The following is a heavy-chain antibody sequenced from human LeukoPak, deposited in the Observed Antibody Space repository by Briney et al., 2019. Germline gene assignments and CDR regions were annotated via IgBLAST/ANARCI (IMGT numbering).Heavy chain of an antibody. Sequence: SVKVSCKASGGTFNSYAISWVRQAPGQGLEWMGGIIPIFGTTNYAQKFQGRVTMTRDTSISTAYMELSRLRSDDTAVYYCARGPKIYCSGGSCYSEDYWGQGTLVTVSS. CDR2: IIPIFGTT. V-gene: IGHV1-69*05. CDR3: ARGPKIYCSGGSCYSEDY. J-gene: IGHJ4*02. D-gene: IGHD2-15*01. CDR1: GGTFNSYA.